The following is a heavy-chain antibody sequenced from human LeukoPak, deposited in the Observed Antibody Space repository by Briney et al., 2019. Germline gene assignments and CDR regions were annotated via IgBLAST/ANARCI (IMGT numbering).Heavy chain of an antibody. CDR3: AKETLYCRSTSCYSYFDH. Sequence: GRSLRLSCAASGFTFSSYGMHWVRQAPGKGLEWVAVISYDGSNKYYADSVKGRFTISRDNSKNTLYLQMNSLRGEDTAVYYCAKETLYCRSTSCYSYFDHWGQGPLVTVSS. D-gene: IGHD2-2*01. CDR2: ISYDGSNK. V-gene: IGHV3-30*18. J-gene: IGHJ4*02. CDR1: GFTFSSYG.